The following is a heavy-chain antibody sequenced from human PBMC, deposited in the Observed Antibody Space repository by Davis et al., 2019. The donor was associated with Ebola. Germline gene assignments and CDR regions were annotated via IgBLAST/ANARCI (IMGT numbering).Heavy chain of an antibody. Sequence: PSETLSLTCAVSRGSISSHFWSWIRQSPGQGLEWIGSIFYTGSTNLNPSPRSRVTLSVDRPKNQFSLTLTSVTAADTAVYFCARQPRSTRSPEYYHGLDVWGQGTTVVVSS. CDR2: IFYTGST. CDR1: RGSISSHF. D-gene: IGHD3-16*01. CDR3: ARQPRSTRSPEYYHGLDV. V-gene: IGHV4-59*11. J-gene: IGHJ6*02.